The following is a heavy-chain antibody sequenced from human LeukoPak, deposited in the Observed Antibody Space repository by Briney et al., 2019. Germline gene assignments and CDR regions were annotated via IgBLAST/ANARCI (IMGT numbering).Heavy chain of an antibody. J-gene: IGHJ3*02. Sequence: PSETLSLTCTVSGGSISSSDYYWGWIRQPPGKGLEWIGSIYYTGGTYYKPSLKSRVTISVDTSKNQFSLKLTSVSAADTAVYYCTRDRGTGDLDAFHIWGQGTLVIVSS. CDR2: IYYTGGT. CDR1: GGSISSSDYY. CDR3: TRDRGTGDLDAFHI. V-gene: IGHV4-39*07. D-gene: IGHD3/OR15-3a*01.